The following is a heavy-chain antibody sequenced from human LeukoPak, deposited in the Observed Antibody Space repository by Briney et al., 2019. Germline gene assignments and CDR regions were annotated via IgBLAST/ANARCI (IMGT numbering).Heavy chain of an antibody. V-gene: IGHV3-15*01. J-gene: IGHJ4*02. CDR1: GFTFSNAW. Sequence: KPGGSLLLSCAASGFTFSNAWMSWVRQPPGKGLKWVGRIKRKTDGGTTDYAAPVKGRFIIARDDSKNTLYLQMNSLKTEDTAVYYCTTGQYSTYYDFWSGYHTFDYWGQGTLVTVSS. CDR2: IKRKTDGGTT. D-gene: IGHD3-3*01. CDR3: TTGQYSTYYDFWSGYHTFDY.